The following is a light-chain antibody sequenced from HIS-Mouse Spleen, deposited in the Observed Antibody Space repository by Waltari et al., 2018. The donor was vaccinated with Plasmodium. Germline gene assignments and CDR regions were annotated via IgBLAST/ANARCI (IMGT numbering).Light chain of an antibody. CDR1: ALPKKY. V-gene: IGLV3-10*01. CDR3: YSTDSSGNHRV. J-gene: IGLJ3*02. CDR2: EDS. Sequence: SYELTQPPSVSVSPGQTARITCSGDALPKKYAYWYQQKSGQAPVLVIYEDSKRPSGIPERVSGSSSGTRATLTSSGAQVEDEADYYCYSTDSSGNHRVFGGGTKLTVL.